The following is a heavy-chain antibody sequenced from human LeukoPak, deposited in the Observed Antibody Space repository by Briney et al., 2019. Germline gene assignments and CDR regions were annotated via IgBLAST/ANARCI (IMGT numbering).Heavy chain of an antibody. Sequence: ASVKVSCKASGYTFTSYYMHWVRQAPGQGLEWMGIINPSGGSTSYAQKFQGRVTMTRDTSTSTVYMELSSLRSEDTAVYYCARVGIAVAGTGGPDWFDPWGQGTLVTVSS. CDR2: INPSGGST. J-gene: IGHJ5*02. CDR3: ARVGIAVAGTGGPDWFDP. V-gene: IGHV1-46*01. CDR1: GYTFTSYY. D-gene: IGHD6-19*01.